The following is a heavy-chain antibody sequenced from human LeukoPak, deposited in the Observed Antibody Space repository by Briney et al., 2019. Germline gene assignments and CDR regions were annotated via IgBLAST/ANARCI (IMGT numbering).Heavy chain of an antibody. CDR2: ISYDGSNK. V-gene: IGHV3-30*18. CDR1: GFTFSSYG. CDR3: AKGLVVRGYYYYGMDV. D-gene: IGHD2-2*01. J-gene: IGHJ6*04. Sequence: GRSLRLSCAASGFTFSSYGMHWVRQAPGKGLEWVAVISYDGSNKYYADSVKCRFTISRDNSKNTLYLQMNSLRAEDTAVYYCAKGLVVRGYYYYGMDVWGKGTTVTVSS.